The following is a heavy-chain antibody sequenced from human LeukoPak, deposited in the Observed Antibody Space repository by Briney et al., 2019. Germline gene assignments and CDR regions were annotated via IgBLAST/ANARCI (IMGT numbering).Heavy chain of an antibody. Sequence: GGSLRLSCAASGFTFSSYWMHWVRHVPGKGRVWVSRINCDGSSRSYVDSVMGRFTISRDNAKSTRYLQLDSLRAEDTAVYYCARGLAVAGSSWFDPWGQGTLVSVSS. CDR3: ARGLAVAGSSWFDP. V-gene: IGHV3-74*01. CDR2: INCDGSSR. D-gene: IGHD6-19*01. CDR1: GFTFSSYW. J-gene: IGHJ5*02.